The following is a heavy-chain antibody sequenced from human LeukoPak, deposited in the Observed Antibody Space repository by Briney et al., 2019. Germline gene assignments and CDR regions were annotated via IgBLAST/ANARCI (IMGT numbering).Heavy chain of an antibody. CDR2: IRSDGDDK. J-gene: IGHJ4*02. Sequence: PGGSLRLSCVASGFIFSSYGMHWVRQAPGKGLEWVAFIRSDGDDKYYTDSVKRRFTISRDNSKNTPHRQITSRRSETTAVYYCGKHDSASDYWGQGTLVTVSS. V-gene: IGHV3-30*02. CDR3: GKHDSASDY. D-gene: IGHD1-26*01. CDR1: GFIFSSYG.